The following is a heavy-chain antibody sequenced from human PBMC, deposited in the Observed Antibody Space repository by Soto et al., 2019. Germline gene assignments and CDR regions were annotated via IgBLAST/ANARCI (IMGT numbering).Heavy chain of an antibody. CDR1: GGSISSSSYY. V-gene: IGHV4-39*01. D-gene: IGHD3-16*01. CDR3: ARHSRARPGGDV. CDR2: IYYSGST. Sequence: QLLESGPGLVKPSETLSLTCTVSGGSISSSSYYWGWIRQPPGKGLEWIGSIYYSGSTYYNPSLKSRVTISVDTSKNQFSLKLSSVTAADTAVYYCARHSRARPGGDVWGKGTTVTVSS. J-gene: IGHJ6*04.